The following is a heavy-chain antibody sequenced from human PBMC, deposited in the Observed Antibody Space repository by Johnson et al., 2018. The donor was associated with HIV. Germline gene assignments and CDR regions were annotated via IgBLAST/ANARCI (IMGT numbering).Heavy chain of an antibody. CDR1: GFPFHTYW. CDR2: IKQDGSET. D-gene: IGHD3-16*01. V-gene: IGHV3-7*01. Sequence: MLLVESGGGVVQPGGSLRLSCAASGFPFHTYWMSWVRQGPGTGLEWVASIKQDGSETSYVDSVKGRFIISRDNAKNSLFLQMNSLRAGDTALYYCARDGGFVGAFDIWGQGTMVTVSS. CDR3: ARDGGFVGAFDI. J-gene: IGHJ3*02.